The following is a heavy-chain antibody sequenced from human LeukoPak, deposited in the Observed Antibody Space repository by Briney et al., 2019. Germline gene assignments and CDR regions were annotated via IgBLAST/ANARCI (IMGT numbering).Heavy chain of an antibody. V-gene: IGHV4-31*03. J-gene: IGHJ3*02. Sequence: PSQTLSLTCTVSGGSISSGGYYWSWIRQHQGKGLEWIGYIYYSGSTYYNPSLKGRVTISVDTSKNQFSLKLSSVTAADTAVYYCARGLTLDAFDIWGQGTMVTVSS. CDR2: IYYSGST. CDR1: GGSISSGGYY. CDR3: ARGLTLDAFDI.